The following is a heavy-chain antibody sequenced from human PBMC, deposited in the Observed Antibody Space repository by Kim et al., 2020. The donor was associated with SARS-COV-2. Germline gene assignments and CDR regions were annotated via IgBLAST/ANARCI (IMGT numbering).Heavy chain of an antibody. CDR3: ARVRCSGGSCYVFYFDY. J-gene: IGHJ4*02. V-gene: IGHV4-4*07. CDR1: GGSISSYY. D-gene: IGHD2-15*01. CDR2: IYTSGST. Sequence: SETLSLTCTVSGGSISSYYWSWIRQPAGKGLEWIGRIYTSGSTNYNPSLKSRVTTSVDTSKNQFSLKLSSVTAADTAVYYCARVRCSGGSCYVFYFDYWGQGTLVTVSS.